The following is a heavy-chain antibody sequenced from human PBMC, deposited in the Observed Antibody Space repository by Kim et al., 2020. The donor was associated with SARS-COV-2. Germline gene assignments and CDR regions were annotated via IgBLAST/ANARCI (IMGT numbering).Heavy chain of an antibody. J-gene: IGHJ6*02. CDR2: IWYDGSNK. V-gene: IGHV3-33*01. CDR1: GFTFSSYG. CDR3: AREPFVVVTATPLNYYYGMDV. Sequence: GGSLRLSCAASGFTFSSYGMHWVRQAPGKGLEWVAVIWYDGSNKYYTDSVKGRFTISRDNSKNTLYLQMNSLRAEDTAVYYCAREPFVVVTATPLNYYYGMDVWGQGTTVTVSS. D-gene: IGHD2-21*02.